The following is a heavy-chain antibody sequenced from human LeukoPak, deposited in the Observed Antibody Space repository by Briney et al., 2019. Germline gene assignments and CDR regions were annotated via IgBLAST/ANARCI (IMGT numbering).Heavy chain of an antibody. CDR1: GGSINYYH. CDR2: MYYTGSA. V-gene: IGHV4-59*08. CDR3: ARFRGSAPPYYFDY. Sequence: SATLSLTCTVSGGSINYYHWGWIRQPPEKGLEWIGYMYYTGSANYNPSLKSRVTVSLDTSKDQFSLKLTSVTAADTAVYYCARFRGSAPPYYFDYWGQGTLVTVSS. J-gene: IGHJ4*02. D-gene: IGHD3-16*01.